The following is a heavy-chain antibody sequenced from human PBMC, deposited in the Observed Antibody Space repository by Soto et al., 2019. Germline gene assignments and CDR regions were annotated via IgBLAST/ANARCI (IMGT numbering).Heavy chain of an antibody. CDR2: ISAYNGNT. J-gene: IGHJ5*02. Sequence: ASVKVACKASGYTFTIYGISWVLQAPGQGLEWMGWISAYNGNTNYAQKLQGRVTMTTDTSTSTAYMELRSLRSDDTAVYYCARDRHYDSSGPPGWFDPWGQGTLVTVSS. V-gene: IGHV1-18*01. CDR1: GYTFTIYG. CDR3: ARDRHYDSSGPPGWFDP. D-gene: IGHD3-22*01.